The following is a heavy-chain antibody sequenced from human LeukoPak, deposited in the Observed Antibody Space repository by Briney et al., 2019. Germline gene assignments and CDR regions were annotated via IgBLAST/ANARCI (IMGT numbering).Heavy chain of an antibody. CDR2: INSDGSST. J-gene: IGHJ6*02. CDR1: GFTFSSYW. D-gene: IGHD6-13*01. CDR3: AREAYSSSWYRSRNGMDV. Sequence: GGSLRLSCAASGFTFSSYWMHWVRQAPGKGLVWVSRINSDGSSTSYADSVKGRFTISRDNAKNTLYLQMNSLRAEDTAVYYCAREAYSSSWYRSRNGMDVWGQGTTVTVSS. V-gene: IGHV3-74*01.